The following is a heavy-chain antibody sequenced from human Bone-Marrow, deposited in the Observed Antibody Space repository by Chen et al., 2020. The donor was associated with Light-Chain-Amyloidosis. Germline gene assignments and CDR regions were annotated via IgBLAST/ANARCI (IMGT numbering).Heavy chain of an antibody. CDR1: GFTFNTYS. J-gene: IGHJ4*02. V-gene: IGHV3-33*01. Sequence: QVQLVESGGGVVQPGRSLRLSCVASGFTFNTYSVHWVRQAPGKGLEWVAVIWYDGSNEYYADSVKGRFTISRDNSKNTLYLQTNSLRAEDTAMYYCARDGRTAVITGFDTWGQGTLVTVSS. CDR3: ARDGRTAVITGFDT. CDR2: IWYDGSNE. D-gene: IGHD2-21*02.